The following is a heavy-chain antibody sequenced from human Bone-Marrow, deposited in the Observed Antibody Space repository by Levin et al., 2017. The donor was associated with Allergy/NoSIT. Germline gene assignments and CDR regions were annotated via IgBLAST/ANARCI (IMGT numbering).Heavy chain of an antibody. V-gene: IGHV3-21*01. J-gene: IGHJ6*02. CDR1: GFTFNTYS. Sequence: GGSLRLSCEASGFTFNTYSMNWVRQAPGKGLEWVSSIASSSGYIDYADSVKGRFTVSRDTAKNSLYLQMNSLRAEDTAVYYCARDPLRGGYYYYGLDGWGQGTTVTVSS. CDR3: ARDPLRGGYYYYGLDG. D-gene: IGHD3-16*01. CDR2: IASSSGYI.